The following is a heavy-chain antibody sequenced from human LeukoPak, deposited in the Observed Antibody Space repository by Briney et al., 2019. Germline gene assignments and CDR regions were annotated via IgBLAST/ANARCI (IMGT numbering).Heavy chain of an antibody. CDR3: ARTNRIGSSCIDY. J-gene: IGHJ4*02. Sequence: PGGSLRLSCAASGFSFSRYSMNWVRQAPGKGLEWVSSITSNSGSIYYADSVKGRFTISRDNAKNSLYLQMTSLRAEDTAVYYCARTNRIGSSCIDYWGQGTLVTVSS. CDR2: ITSNSGSI. V-gene: IGHV3-21*01. D-gene: IGHD6-13*01. CDR1: GFSFSRYS.